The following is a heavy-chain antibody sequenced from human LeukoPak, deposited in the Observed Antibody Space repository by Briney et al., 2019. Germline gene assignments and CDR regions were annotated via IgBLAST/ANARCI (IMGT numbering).Heavy chain of an antibody. CDR2: IRSKGNNYAT. D-gene: IGHD6-13*01. CDR3: TRQWATAGAGPMDFDY. J-gene: IGHJ4*02. CDR1: GFTFSGSA. Sequence: GGSLRLSCAASGFTFSGSAMHWVRQASGKGLEWVGRIRSKGNNYATAYAASVKGRFTISRDDSKNTAYLQMNSLKTEDTAVYYYTRQWATAGAGPMDFDYWGQGTLVTVYS. V-gene: IGHV3-73*01.